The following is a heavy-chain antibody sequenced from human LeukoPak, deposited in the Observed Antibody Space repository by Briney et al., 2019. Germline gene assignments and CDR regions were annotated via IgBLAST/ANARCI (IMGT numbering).Heavy chain of an antibody. V-gene: IGHV3-20*04. Sequence: GGSLRLSCAASGFTFDDYGMSWVRQAPGKGLEWVSGINWNGGSTGYADSVKGRFTISRDNAKNSLYLQMNSLRAEDTALYCCARRIAAALGGWFDPWGQGTLVTVSS. D-gene: IGHD6-13*01. CDR1: GFTFDDYG. CDR3: ARRIAAALGGWFDP. CDR2: INWNGGST. J-gene: IGHJ5*02.